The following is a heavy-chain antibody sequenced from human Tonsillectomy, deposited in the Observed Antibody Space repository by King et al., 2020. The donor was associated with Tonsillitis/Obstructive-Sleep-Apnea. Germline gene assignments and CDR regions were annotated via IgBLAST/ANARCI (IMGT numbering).Heavy chain of an antibody. CDR3: ARPKGDYNPAPGGMDA. CDR1: GYTFHGYF. Sequence: VQLVQSGAEVKKPGASVKVSCKASGYTFHGYFMHWVRQAPGQGLEWMGWINTNTGGTNYAQKFQDRVTMTRDTSISTVYMELSRLTSDDTAVYYCARPKGDYNPAPGGMDAGGQGTPASVPS. D-gene: IGHD3-16*01. CDR2: INTNTGGT. V-gene: IGHV1-2*02. J-gene: IGHJ6*02.